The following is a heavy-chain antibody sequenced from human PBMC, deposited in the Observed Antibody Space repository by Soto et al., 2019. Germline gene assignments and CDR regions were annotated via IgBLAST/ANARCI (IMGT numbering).Heavy chain of an antibody. CDR3: ALATRSGSGRNYYYYGMDV. CDR1: GLTFSIHA. D-gene: IGHD5-12*01. CDR2: ISGSGDST. J-gene: IGHJ6*02. Sequence: PGGSLRLSFAASGLTFSIHAMSWVRQAPGKGLEWVSCISGSGDSTYYADSVKGRFTISRDNSKNTLFLQMSSLRAEDTAIYYCALATRSGSGRNYYYYGMDVWGQGTTVTVSS. V-gene: IGHV3-23*01.